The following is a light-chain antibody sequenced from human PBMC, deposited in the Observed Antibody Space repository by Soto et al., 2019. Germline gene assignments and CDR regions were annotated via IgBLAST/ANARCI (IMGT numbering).Light chain of an antibody. CDR3: QQLRSYPST. V-gene: IGKV1-9*01. Sequence: IQVTQSPSSLSASLGDRFTITCRASQDISSYLSWYQQKPGKAPTLLIYAASTLQSGVPSRLSGSGFGKHFTLTLSSLQAEDFASYYCQQLRSYPSTFGGGPKVDIK. CDR2: AAS. J-gene: IGKJ4*01. CDR1: QDISSY.